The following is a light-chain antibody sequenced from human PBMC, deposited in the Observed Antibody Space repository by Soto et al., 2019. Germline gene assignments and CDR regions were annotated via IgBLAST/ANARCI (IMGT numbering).Light chain of an antibody. V-gene: IGLV2-8*01. CDR3: SSYAGSNTVV. CDR2: EVS. J-gene: IGLJ2*01. Sequence: QSVLTQPPSASGSPGQSVTISCTGTSSDVGGYNYVSWYQQHPGKAPKLMIYEVSKRPSGAPDRFSGSKSGNTASLTVSGLQAEDEADYYCSSYAGSNTVVFGGGTQLTVL. CDR1: SSDVGGYNY.